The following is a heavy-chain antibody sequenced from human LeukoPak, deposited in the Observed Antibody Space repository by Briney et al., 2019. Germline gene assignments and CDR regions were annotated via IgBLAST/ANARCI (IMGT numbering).Heavy chain of an antibody. D-gene: IGHD3-22*01. J-gene: IGHJ4*02. CDR2: IYYSGST. CDR1: GGSISSSSYY. CDR3: ASSPLFDYYDSSGYHYFDY. V-gene: IGHV4-39*01. Sequence: SETLSLTCTVSGGSISSSSYYWGWIRQPPGKGLEWIGSIYYSGSTYYNPSLKSRVTISVDTSKNQFSLKLSSVTAADTAVYYCASSPLFDYYDSSGYHYFDYWGQGTLVTVSS.